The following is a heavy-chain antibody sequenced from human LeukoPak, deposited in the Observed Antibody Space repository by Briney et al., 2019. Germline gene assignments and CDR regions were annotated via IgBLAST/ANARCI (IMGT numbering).Heavy chain of an antibody. V-gene: IGHV1-2*02. Sequence: ASVKVSCEASGYTFTGFYIHWVRQAPGQGLEWMGWINPDSGGTYYVEKFQGRVTMTRDTSITTAYIELIRLTSDDTAVYYRASEKGSKGTTVTAYDYWGQGTLVTVSS. D-gene: IGHD4-17*01. CDR2: INPDSGGT. CDR1: GYTFTGFY. CDR3: ASEKGSKGTTVTAYDY. J-gene: IGHJ4*02.